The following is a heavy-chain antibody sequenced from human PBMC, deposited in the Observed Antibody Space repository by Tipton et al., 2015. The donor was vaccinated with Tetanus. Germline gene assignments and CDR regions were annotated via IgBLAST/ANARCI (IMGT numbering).Heavy chain of an antibody. J-gene: IGHJ6*02. CDR3: ARGRPSYYYYGMDV. CDR2: IYYSGST. CDR1: GGSISSGDYY. V-gene: IGHV4-61*08. Sequence: TLSLTCTVSGGSISSGDYYWSWIRQPPGKGLEWIGYIYYSGSTNYNPSLKSRVTISVDTSKNQLSLKLSSVTAADTAVYYCARGRPSYYYYGMDVWGQGTTVTVSS.